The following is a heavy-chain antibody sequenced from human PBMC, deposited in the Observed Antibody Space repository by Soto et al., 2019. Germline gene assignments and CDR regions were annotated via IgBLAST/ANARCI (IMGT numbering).Heavy chain of an antibody. CDR1: VCSMRSYY. CDR2: IYARGST. J-gene: IGHJ6*02. Sequence: QVQLQESGPGLVKASETLFLTCSVPVCSMRSYYWNWIRQPAGEGLEWFGRIYARGSTKYNPSLESRVTMFVDVSQSQFSLRLTSVTAADTAVYYCAGIGEEIYYGMDVWGQGTTVTVSS. CDR3: AGIGEEIYYGMDV. D-gene: IGHD3-3*01. V-gene: IGHV4-4*07.